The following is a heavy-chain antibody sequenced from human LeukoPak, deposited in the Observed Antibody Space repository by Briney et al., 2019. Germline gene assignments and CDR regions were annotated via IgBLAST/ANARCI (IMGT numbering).Heavy chain of an antibody. CDR2: IYTSGST. D-gene: IGHD6-19*01. V-gene: IGHV4-61*02. J-gene: IGHJ6*03. Sequence: SETLSLTCTVSGGSISSSSYYWSWIRQPAGKGLEWIGRIYTSGSTNYNPSLKSRVTMSVDTSKNQFSLKLSSVTAADTAVYYCARIRYSSGWYPPDYYYYMDVWGKGTTVTVSS. CDR3: ARIRYSSGWYPPDYYYYMDV. CDR1: GGSISSSSYY.